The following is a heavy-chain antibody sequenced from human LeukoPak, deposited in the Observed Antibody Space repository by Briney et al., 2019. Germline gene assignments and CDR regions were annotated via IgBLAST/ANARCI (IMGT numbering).Heavy chain of an antibody. J-gene: IGHJ4*02. V-gene: IGHV3-23*01. D-gene: IGHD5-24*01. Sequence: GGSLRLSCAASGFTFSSYAMSWVRQAPGKGLEXXXXISGSGGSTNYADSVKGRFTISRDNSKNTLYLQMNSLRAEDTAVYYCAKARPALDGYNRPDYWGQGTLVTVSS. CDR1: GFTFSSYA. CDR3: AKARPALDGYNRPDY. CDR2: ISGSGGST.